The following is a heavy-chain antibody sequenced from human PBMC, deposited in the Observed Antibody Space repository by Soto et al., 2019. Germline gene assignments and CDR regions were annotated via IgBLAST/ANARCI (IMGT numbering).Heavy chain of an antibody. CDR2: IYHSGST. Sequence: SETLSLTCAVSSGSISSSNWWSWVRQPPGKGLEWIGEIYHSGSTNYNPSLKSRVTISVDKSKNQFSLKLSSVTAADTAVYYCARAYLDYYYYMDVWGKGTTVTVSS. CDR3: ARAYLDYYYYMDV. V-gene: IGHV4-4*02. CDR1: SGSISSSNW. J-gene: IGHJ6*03. D-gene: IGHD5-18*01.